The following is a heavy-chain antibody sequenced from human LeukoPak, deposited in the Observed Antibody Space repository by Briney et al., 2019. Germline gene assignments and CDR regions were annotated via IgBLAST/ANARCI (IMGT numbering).Heavy chain of an antibody. CDR1: GGTFSSYA. D-gene: IGHD6-13*01. J-gene: IGHJ4*02. CDR3: ARDRTRQLVRWGPSLDY. V-gene: IGHV1-69*13. CDR2: IIPIFGTA. Sequence: SVKVSCKASGGTFSSYAISWVRQAPGQGLEWMGGIIPIFGTANYAQKFQGRVTITADESTSTAYMELSSLRSDDTAVYYCARDRTRQLVRWGPSLDYWGQGTLVTVSS.